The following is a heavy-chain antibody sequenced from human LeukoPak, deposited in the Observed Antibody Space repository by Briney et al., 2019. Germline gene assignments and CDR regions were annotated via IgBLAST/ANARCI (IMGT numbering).Heavy chain of an antibody. D-gene: IGHD1-26*01. Sequence: PSETLSLTCSVSGASISDYYWSWIRQPPGKGLEWIAYIYYTGSTNYNPSLKSRVTISVDTSKNQFSLKLSSVTAADTAVYYCARQGSVNYLSPVNYSGQGTLVTVSS. CDR1: GASISDYY. J-gene: IGHJ4*02. V-gene: IGHV4-59*08. CDR2: IYYTGST. CDR3: ARQGSVNYLSPVNY.